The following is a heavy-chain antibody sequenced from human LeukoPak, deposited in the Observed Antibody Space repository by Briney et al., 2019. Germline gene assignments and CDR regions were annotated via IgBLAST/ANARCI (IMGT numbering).Heavy chain of an antibody. J-gene: IGHJ6*02. D-gene: IGHD3-22*01. V-gene: IGHV3-48*02. CDR2: ISTSSSSI. Sequence: GGSLRLSCAASGFTFSNYWMGWVRQAPGKGLEWVSYISTSSSSIYYADSVKGRFTISRDNAKNSLYLQMNSLRDEDTAVYYCARGGSGYGDYYYFYGMDVWGQGTTVTVSS. CDR1: GFTFSNYW. CDR3: ARGGSGYGDYYYFYGMDV.